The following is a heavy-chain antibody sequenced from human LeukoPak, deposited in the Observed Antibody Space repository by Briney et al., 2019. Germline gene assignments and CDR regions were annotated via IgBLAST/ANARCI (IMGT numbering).Heavy chain of an antibody. V-gene: IGHV4-4*07. CDR2: IYTSGST. CDR1: GGSISSYY. J-gene: IGHJ6*02. Sequence: PSETLSLTCTVSGGSISSYYWSWIRQPAGKGLEWIGRIYTSGSTNYNPSLKSRVTMSVDTSKNQFSLKLSSVTAADTAVYYCARASVGATISTYYYYGMDVWGQGTTVTVSS. CDR3: ARASVGATISTYYYYGMDV. D-gene: IGHD1-26*01.